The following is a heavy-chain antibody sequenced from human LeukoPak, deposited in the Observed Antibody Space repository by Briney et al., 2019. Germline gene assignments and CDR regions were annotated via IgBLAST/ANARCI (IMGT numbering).Heavy chain of an antibody. Sequence: GGSLRLSCAASGFTVSSNYMSWVRQAPGKGLEWVSVIYSGGSTYYADSVKGRFTISRDHSKNTLYLQMNSLRAEDTAVYYCARERGGVSSSGNYYYYYTDVWGKGTTVTVSS. CDR3: ARERGGVSSSGNYYYYYTDV. D-gene: IGHD6-6*01. CDR1: GFTVSSNY. J-gene: IGHJ6*03. V-gene: IGHV3-53*01. CDR2: IYSGGST.